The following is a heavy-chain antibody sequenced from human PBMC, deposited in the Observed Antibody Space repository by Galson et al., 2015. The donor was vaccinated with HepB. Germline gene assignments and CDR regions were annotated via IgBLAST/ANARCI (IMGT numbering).Heavy chain of an antibody. V-gene: IGHV3-7*03. J-gene: IGHJ4*02. D-gene: IGHD3-22*01. Sequence: SLRLSCAASGFTFSSYWMSWVRQAPGKGLEWVANIKQDGSEKYYVDSVKGRFTISRDNAKNSLYLQMNSLRAEDTAVYYCARSGSSGYYLGYYFDYWGQGTLVTVSS. CDR1: GFTFSSYW. CDR2: IKQDGSEK. CDR3: ARSGSSGYYLGYYFDY.